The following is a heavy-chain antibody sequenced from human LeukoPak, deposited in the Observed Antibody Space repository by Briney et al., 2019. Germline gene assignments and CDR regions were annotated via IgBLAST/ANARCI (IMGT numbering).Heavy chain of an antibody. CDR1: GFTFSNAW. V-gene: IGHV3-53*01. Sequence: GGSLRLSCAASGFTFSNAWMSWVRQAPGKGLEWVSILYASGDAYYADSVKGRFTISRGNSKNTLYLQMNSLRAEDTAVYYCARVIAAAGIDYIDYWGQGTLVTVSS. CDR2: LYASGDA. CDR3: ARVIAAAGIDYIDY. D-gene: IGHD6-13*01. J-gene: IGHJ4*02.